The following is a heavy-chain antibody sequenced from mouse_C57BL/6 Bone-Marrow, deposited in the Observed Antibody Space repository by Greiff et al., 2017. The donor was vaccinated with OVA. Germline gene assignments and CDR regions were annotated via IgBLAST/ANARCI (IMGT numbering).Heavy chain of an antibody. J-gene: IGHJ4*01. CDR2: INPGSGGT. Sequence: QVQLKESGAELVRPGTSVKVSCKASGYAFTNYLIEWVKQRPGQGLAWIGVINPGSGGTNSNEKFKGKATLTADKSSSTAYMQLSSLTSDDSAVYFCAILYYSNYDAMDYWGQGTSVTVSS. CDR1: GYAFTNYL. V-gene: IGHV1-54*01. D-gene: IGHD2-5*01. CDR3: AILYYSNYDAMDY.